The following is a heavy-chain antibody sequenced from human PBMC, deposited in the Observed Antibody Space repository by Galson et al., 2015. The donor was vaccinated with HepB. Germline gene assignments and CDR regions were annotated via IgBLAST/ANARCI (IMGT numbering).Heavy chain of an antibody. D-gene: IGHD6-6*01. CDR3: AKRGSSSLFYDY. J-gene: IGHJ4*02. CDR2: FSGTDAGT. V-gene: IGHV3-23*01. CDR1: GFTFSNYA. Sequence: SLRLSCAASGFTFSNYAMVWVRQAPGKGLEWVSGFSGTDAGTYYADSVKGRFTISRDNSKSTLYLQMSSLTAEDTAVYYCAKRGSSSLFYDYWGQGTLVTVSS.